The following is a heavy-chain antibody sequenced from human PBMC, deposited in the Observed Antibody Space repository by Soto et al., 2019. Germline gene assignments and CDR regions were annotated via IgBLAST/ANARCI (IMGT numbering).Heavy chain of an antibody. Sequence: PSETLSLTCTVSGGSISSYYWSWIRQPAGKGLEWIGRIYTSGSTNYNPSLKSRVTMSVDTSKNQFSLKLSSVTAADTAVYYCARSRIGLEWLLSAGYYYYGMDVWGQGTTVTVSS. D-gene: IGHD3-3*01. J-gene: IGHJ6*02. CDR2: IYTSGST. V-gene: IGHV4-4*07. CDR1: GGSISSYY. CDR3: ARSRIGLEWLLSAGYYYYGMDV.